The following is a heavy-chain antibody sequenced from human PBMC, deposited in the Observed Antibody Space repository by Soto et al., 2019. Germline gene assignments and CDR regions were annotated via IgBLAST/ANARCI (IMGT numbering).Heavy chain of an antibody. CDR3: VKGRGSYEVKFGMDV. J-gene: IGHJ6*02. CDR1: GFTFDDFA. Sequence: SLRLSCAASGFTFDDFAMHWVRQAPGKGLEWVSGVDWNSGSTAYADSVKGRFTISRDNARNSLYLQMNSLRAEDTALYYCVKGRGSYEVKFGMDVWGQGTTLTVSS. CDR2: VDWNSGST. V-gene: IGHV3-9*01. D-gene: IGHD6-25*01.